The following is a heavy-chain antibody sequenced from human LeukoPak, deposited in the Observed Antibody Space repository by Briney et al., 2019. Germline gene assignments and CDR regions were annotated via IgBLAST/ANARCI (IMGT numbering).Heavy chain of an antibody. CDR2: ISGSGGST. V-gene: IGHV3-23*01. Sequence: GGSLRLSCAASGFTFSSYAMSWVRQAPGKGLEWVSAISGSGGSTYYADSVKGRFTISRDNSENTLYLQMNSLRAEDTAVYYCAKGKGYSYGNAIDYWGQGTLVTVSS. D-gene: IGHD5-18*01. CDR3: AKGKGYSYGNAIDY. CDR1: GFTFSSYA. J-gene: IGHJ4*02.